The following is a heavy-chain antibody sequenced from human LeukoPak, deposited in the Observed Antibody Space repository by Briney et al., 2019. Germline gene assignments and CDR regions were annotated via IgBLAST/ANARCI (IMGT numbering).Heavy chain of an antibody. CDR2: INPNSGGT. V-gene: IGHV1-2*02. J-gene: IGHJ4*02. CDR1: GYTFTSYY. CDR3: ATDIVVVPAAIGRDY. Sequence: ASVKVSCKASGYTFTSYYMHWVRQAPGQGLEWMGWINPNSGGTNYAQKFQGRVTMTRDTSISTAYMELSRLRSDDTAVYYCATDIVVVPAAIGRDYWGQGTLVTVSS. D-gene: IGHD2-2*01.